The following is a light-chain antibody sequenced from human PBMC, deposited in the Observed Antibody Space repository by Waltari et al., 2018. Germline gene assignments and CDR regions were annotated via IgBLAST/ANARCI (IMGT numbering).Light chain of an antibody. Sequence: SYELTQPPSVSVSPGQTASITCSGDKLGDKYACWYQQTPGHSPVRVIYQDSKRPSGIPERFSGSNSGNTATLTISGTQAMDEADYYCQAWDSSTGVFGGGTKLTVL. V-gene: IGLV3-1*01. J-gene: IGLJ2*01. CDR2: QDS. CDR3: QAWDSSTGV. CDR1: KLGDKY.